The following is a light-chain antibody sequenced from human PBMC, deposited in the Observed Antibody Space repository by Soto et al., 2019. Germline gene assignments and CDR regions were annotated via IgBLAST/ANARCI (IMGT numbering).Light chain of an antibody. J-gene: IGLJ3*02. CDR1: NSDIGDYKY. V-gene: IGLV2-14*01. CDR2: EGS. CDR3: SSHANSRV. Sequence: QSVLTQPASVSGSPGQSITISCTGTNSDIGDYKYISWYQHHPGRAPKLILYEGSDRPSGVSNRFSGSKSGNTASLTISGLQAEDEADYYCSSHANSRVFGGGTKLTVL.